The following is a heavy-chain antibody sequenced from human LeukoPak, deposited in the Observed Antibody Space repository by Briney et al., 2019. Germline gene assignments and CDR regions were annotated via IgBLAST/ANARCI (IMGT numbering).Heavy chain of an antibody. D-gene: IGHD6-13*01. Sequence: SETLSLTCSVSGYSISSGYYWGWIRPPPGKGLEWIGSIYYSGSTYYNPSLKSRVTISVDTSKNQFSLKLSSVTAADTAVYYCGVCSSSCPDPAFDYWGQGTLVTVSS. CDR2: IYYSGST. V-gene: IGHV4-38-2*02. CDR3: GVCSSSCPDPAFDY. J-gene: IGHJ4*02. CDR1: GYSISSGYY.